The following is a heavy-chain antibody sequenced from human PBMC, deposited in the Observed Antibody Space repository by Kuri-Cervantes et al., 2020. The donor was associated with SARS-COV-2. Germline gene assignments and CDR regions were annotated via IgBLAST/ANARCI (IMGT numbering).Heavy chain of an antibody. Sequence: LRPSCTVPSGSISSSSYYWSWIRQPPGKGLEWIGEINHSGSTNYNPSLKSRVTISVDTSKNLSSLKLSSVTAADTAVYYCARGPPNYDFWSGYESAFVYGGQGTLVTVSS. D-gene: IGHD3-3*01. J-gene: IGHJ4*02. CDR1: SGSISSSSYY. CDR3: ARGPPNYDFWSGYESAFVY. CDR2: INHSGST. V-gene: IGHV4-39*07.